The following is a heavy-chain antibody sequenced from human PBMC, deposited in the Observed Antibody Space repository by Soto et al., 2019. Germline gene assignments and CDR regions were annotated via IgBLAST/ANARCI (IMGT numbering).Heavy chain of an antibody. CDR3: AKANYYDSSGYF. CDR1: GFTFSTYA. V-gene: IGHV3-23*01. J-gene: IGHJ4*02. D-gene: IGHD3-22*01. Sequence: VQLLESGGGLVQPGGSLRLSCAASGFTFSTYAMSWVRQAPGKGLEWVSAISGSGGSTYYADSVKGRFTISRDNLKNTLYLQMNSLRAEYTAVYYCAKANYYDSSGYFWGQGTLVTVSS. CDR2: ISGSGGST.